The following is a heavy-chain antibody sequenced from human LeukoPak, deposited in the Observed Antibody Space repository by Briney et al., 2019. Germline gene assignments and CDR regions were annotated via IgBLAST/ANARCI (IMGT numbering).Heavy chain of an antibody. J-gene: IGHJ4*01. CDR1: GFSISDYW. Sequence: GGSLRPSCAASGFSISDYWMNWVRLVPGKGLEWVANINEDGTIQDYVASVRGRFTISRNNAKNSLYLQMNSLGAEDTAVYYCASRESSMSRSHWGHGTLVTVSS. CDR3: ASRESSMSRSH. CDR2: INEDGTIQ. V-gene: IGHV3-7*01. D-gene: IGHD2/OR15-2a*01.